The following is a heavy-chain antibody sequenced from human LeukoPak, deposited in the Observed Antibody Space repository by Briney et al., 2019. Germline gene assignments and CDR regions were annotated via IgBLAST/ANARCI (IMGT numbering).Heavy chain of an antibody. V-gene: IGHV3-21*01. CDR1: GFTFSDYG. CDR3: ATENNYIWGSFED. J-gene: IGHJ4*02. CDR2: ISSSLNYI. Sequence: GGSLRLSCVASGFTFSDYGMNWVRQAPGRGLEWVSSISSSLNYIYYADSVKGRFTISRDNAKHSLYLQMNSLRAEDTAVYYCATENNYIWGSFEDWGQGTLVIVPS. D-gene: IGHD3-16*01.